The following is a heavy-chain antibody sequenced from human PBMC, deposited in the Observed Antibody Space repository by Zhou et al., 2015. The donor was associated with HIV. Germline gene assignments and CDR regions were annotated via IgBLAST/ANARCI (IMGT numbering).Heavy chain of an antibody. V-gene: IGHV1-69*18. CDR2: IIPIFGAA. Sequence: QVQLVQSGAEVKKPGSSVKVSCKASGGTFSSYAISWVRQAPGQGLEWMGRIIPIFGAANYAQKFQGRVTLTADESSITSYKEVSSLRFDDTAVYYCAREAYCTHTVCPRYYYYGMDVWGQGTTVTVSS. J-gene: IGHJ6*02. CDR3: AREAYCTHTVCPRYYYYGMDV. D-gene: IGHD2-8*01. CDR1: GGTFSSYA.